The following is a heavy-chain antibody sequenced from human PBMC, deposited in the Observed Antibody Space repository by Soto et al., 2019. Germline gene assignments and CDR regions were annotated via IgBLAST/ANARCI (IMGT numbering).Heavy chain of an antibody. CDR2: ISDSGGNT. Sequence: LRLSCAASGFTFSSYSMTWVRQAPGKGLEWVSGISDSGGNTWYADSVKGRFTISRDNSKNTLFLQMNSLRAEDTAVYFCSKWSGFGDAWGQGTLVTVSS. CDR3: SKWSGFGDA. J-gene: IGHJ5*02. D-gene: IGHD3-10*01. CDR1: GFTFSSYS. V-gene: IGHV3-23*01.